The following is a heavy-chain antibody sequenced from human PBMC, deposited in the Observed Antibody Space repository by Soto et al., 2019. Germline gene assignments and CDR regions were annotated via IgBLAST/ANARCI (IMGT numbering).Heavy chain of an antibody. Sequence: ASVKVSCKASGGTFSSYAISWVRQAPGQGLEWMGGIIPIFGTANYAQKFQGRVTITADESTSTAYMELSGLRSEDTAVYYCARGCTNGVCYMEAGYYYCGMDVWGQGTTVTVSS. CDR3: ARGCTNGVCYMEAGYYYCGMDV. D-gene: IGHD2-8*01. V-gene: IGHV1-69*13. CDR1: GGTFSSYA. J-gene: IGHJ6*02. CDR2: IIPIFGTA.